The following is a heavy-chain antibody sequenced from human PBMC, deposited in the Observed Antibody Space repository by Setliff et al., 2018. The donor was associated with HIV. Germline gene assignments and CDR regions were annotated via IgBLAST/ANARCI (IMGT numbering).Heavy chain of an antibody. D-gene: IGHD2-21*01. V-gene: IGHV4-38-2*02. CDR1: GSFINSDY. CDR3: AQMSISASVYFDY. CDR2: IYHSATT. J-gene: IGHJ4*02. Sequence: SETLSLTCTVSGSFINSDYWGWIRQPPGKGLEWIGSIYHSATTYYNPSLWGRVTISIDTSKNQFSLKLSSVTAADTAVYFCAQMSISASVYFDYWGQGTLVTVSS.